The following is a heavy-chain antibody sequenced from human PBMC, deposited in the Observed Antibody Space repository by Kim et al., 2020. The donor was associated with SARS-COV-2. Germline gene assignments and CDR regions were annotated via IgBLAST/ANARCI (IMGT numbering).Heavy chain of an antibody. J-gene: IGHJ6*03. D-gene: IGHD6-6*01. CDR3: GRDGAVSARRVYEYMDV. CDR1: GFSFRSHG. V-gene: IGHV3-30*15. CDR2: LSSDASED. Sequence: GGSLRLSCVASGFSFRSHGIHWVCHAPGKGLEWIAVLSSDASEDFYAGSVKGRITISRDNRRNVGYLQMRSLRGEDTATYYCGRDGAVSARRVYEYMDVWGKGTTVTVS.